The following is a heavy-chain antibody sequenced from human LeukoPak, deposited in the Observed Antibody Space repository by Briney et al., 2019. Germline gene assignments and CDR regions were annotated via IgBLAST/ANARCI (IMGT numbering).Heavy chain of an antibody. CDR1: GGSISSYY. V-gene: IGHV4-4*09. CDR2: IYTSGST. J-gene: IGHJ6*03. D-gene: IGHD6-6*01. CDR3: ARSSSSSQYYYYYYYMDV. Sequence: SETLSLTCTVSGGSISSYYWSWIRQPPGKGLEWIGYIYTSGSTNYNPSLKSRVTISVDTSKNPFSLKLSSVTAADTAVYYCARSSSSSQYYYYYYYMDVWGKGTTVTVSS.